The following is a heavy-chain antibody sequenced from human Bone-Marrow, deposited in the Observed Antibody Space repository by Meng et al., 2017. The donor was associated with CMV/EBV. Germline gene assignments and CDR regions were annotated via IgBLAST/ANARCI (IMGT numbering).Heavy chain of an antibody. J-gene: IGHJ4*02. D-gene: IGHD7-27*01. CDR3: VRDWAH. Sequence: SPDCAIAGDNSSSNSAAWTWIRQSPSRGLEWLGRTYYRSRWFNDYTLSVKSRIIINPDTFRNQFSLHLNSVTPEDTAVYYCVRDWAHWGQGTLVTVSS. CDR2: TYYRSRWFN. V-gene: IGHV6-1*01. CDR1: GDNSSSNSAA.